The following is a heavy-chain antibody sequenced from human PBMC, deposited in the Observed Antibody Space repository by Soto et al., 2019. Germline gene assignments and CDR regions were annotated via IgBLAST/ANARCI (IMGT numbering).Heavy chain of an antibody. J-gene: IGHJ4*02. CDR1: GGSISSYY. CDR2: IYYRGST. CDR3: ARGDQTYGYVY. V-gene: IGHV4-59*12. Sequence: SETLSLTCTVSGGSISSYYWSWIRQPPGKGLEWIGYIYYRGSTNCNPSLKSRVTISVDTSKNQFSLKLSSVTAADTAVYYCARGDQTYGYVYWGQGTLVTVSS. D-gene: IGHD5-12*01.